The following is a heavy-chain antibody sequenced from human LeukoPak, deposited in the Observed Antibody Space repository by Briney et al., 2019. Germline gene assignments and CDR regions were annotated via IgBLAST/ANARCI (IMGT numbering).Heavy chain of an antibody. CDR2: IIPILGIA. CDR1: GGTFSSYT. D-gene: IGHD5-12*01. J-gene: IGHJ6*04. V-gene: IGHV1-69*02. Sequence: GASVKVSCKASGGTFSSYTISWVRQAPGQGLEWMGRIIPILGIANYAQKFQGRVTITADKSTSTAYMELSSLRSEDTAVYYCARWAATMAGGAHYYYYGMDVWGKGTTVTVSS. CDR3: ARWAATMAGGAHYYYYGMDV.